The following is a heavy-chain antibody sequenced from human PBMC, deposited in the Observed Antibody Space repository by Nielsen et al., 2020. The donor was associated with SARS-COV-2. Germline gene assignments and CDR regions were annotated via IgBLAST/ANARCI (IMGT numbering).Heavy chain of an antibody. Sequence: GGSLRLSCAASGFMFNTYGMHWVCQAPGKGPEWVAVIWDDGSLKLYADSVKGRFTISRDNSKNTLFLEMDSLTDDDTAIYYCARGDYRWNFFDNWGQGTHVIVSS. V-gene: IGHV3-33*01. CDR2: IWDDGSLK. CDR3: ARGDYRWNFFDN. J-gene: IGHJ4*02. D-gene: IGHD1-7*01. CDR1: GFMFNTYG.